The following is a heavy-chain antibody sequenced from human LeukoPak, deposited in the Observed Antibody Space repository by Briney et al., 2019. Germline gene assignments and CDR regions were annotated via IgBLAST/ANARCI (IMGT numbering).Heavy chain of an antibody. CDR2: IIPILGTA. J-gene: IGHJ4*02. CDR3: ARVDTAMVIDY. Sequence: SVKVSCKASGGTFSSYAISWVRQAPGQGLEWMGRIIPILGTATYAQKFQGRVTITADKSTSTAYMELSSLRSEDTAVYYCARVDTAMVIDYWGQGTLVTVSS. D-gene: IGHD5-18*01. V-gene: IGHV1-69*04. CDR1: GGTFSSYA.